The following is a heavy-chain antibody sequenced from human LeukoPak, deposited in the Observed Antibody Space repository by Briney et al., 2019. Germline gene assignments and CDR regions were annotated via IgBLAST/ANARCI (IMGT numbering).Heavy chain of an antibody. CDR3: ASRYGDYDY. CDR1: GFTFSSYE. D-gene: IGHD4-17*01. Sequence: GGSLRLSCAASGFTFSSYEMNWARQAPGKGLEWISYISASGTITHYADSVEGRFTISRDNSKNTLYLQMNSLRAEDTAVYYCASRYGDYDYWGQGTLVTVSS. CDR2: ISASGTIT. J-gene: IGHJ4*02. V-gene: IGHV3-48*03.